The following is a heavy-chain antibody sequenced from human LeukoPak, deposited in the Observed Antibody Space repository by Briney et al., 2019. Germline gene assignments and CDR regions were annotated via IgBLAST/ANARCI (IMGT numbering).Heavy chain of an antibody. CDR2: IYYSGST. V-gene: IGHV4-59*01. J-gene: IGHJ5*02. CDR1: GGSISSYY. D-gene: IGHD6-6*01. CDR3: ARARRQLGYNWFDP. Sequence: KASETLSLTCTVSGGSISSYYWSWIRQPPGKGLEWIGYIYYSGSTNYNPSLKSRVTISVDTSKNQFSLKLSSVTAADTAVYYCARARRQLGYNWFDPWGQGTLVTVSS.